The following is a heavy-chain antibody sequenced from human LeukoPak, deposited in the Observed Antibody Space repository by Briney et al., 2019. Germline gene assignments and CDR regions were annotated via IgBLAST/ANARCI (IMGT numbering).Heavy chain of an antibody. J-gene: IGHJ4*02. CDR3: ASRGWTNYFDY. CDR1: GGSISSSYY. V-gene: IGHV4-39*01. CDR2: IYYSGST. D-gene: IGHD3-10*01. Sequence: SETLSLTCTVSGGSISSSYYWGWIRQPPGKGPEWIGSIYYSGSTYYNPSLKSRVTISVDTSKNQFSLKLSSVTAADTAVYYCASRGWTNYFDYWGQGTLVTVSS.